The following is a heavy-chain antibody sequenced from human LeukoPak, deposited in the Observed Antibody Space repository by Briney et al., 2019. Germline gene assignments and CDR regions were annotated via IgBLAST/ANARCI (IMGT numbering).Heavy chain of an antibody. CDR1: GGSISSSSYY. J-gene: IGHJ4*02. CDR2: IYYSGST. D-gene: IGHD4-17*01. Sequence: ASETLSLTCTVSGGSISSSSYYWGWIRQPPGKGLEWIGSIYYSGSTYYNPSLKSRVTISVDTSKNQFSLKLSSVTAADTAVYYCATPSTVTTLPYYFDYWGQGTLVTVSS. V-gene: IGHV4-39*07. CDR3: ATPSTVTTLPYYFDY.